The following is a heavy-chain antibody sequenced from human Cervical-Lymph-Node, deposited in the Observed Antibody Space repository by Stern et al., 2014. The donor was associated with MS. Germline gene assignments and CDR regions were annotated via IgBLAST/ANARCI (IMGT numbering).Heavy chain of an antibody. D-gene: IGHD2-8*02. CDR2: INPSDGST. Sequence: VQLVESGAEVKKPGASVKVSCKASGYTFTSDYMHWVRQAPGQGLEWMGIINPSDGSTSYAQNFKGRVTLTRDTSTSTVSMDLTSLRSEDTAVYYCARDLVDGRIGGPGSFDYGGQGPLVTVPP. V-gene: IGHV1-46*03. CDR3: ARDLVDGRIGGPGSFDY. J-gene: IGHJ4*02. CDR1: GYTFTSDY.